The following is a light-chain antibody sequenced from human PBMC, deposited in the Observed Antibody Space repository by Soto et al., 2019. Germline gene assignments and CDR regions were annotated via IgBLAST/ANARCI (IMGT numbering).Light chain of an antibody. Sequence: QSALTQPASVSGSPGQSITISCTGTSSDVGGYNSVSWYQQHPGKAPKLMIYEVTNRPSGVSNRFSGSKCGNTASLTISGLQAEDEADYYCTSYTSSSTLVFGGGTKLTVL. V-gene: IGLV2-14*01. CDR2: EVT. J-gene: IGLJ2*01. CDR1: SSDVGGYNS. CDR3: TSYTSSSTLV.